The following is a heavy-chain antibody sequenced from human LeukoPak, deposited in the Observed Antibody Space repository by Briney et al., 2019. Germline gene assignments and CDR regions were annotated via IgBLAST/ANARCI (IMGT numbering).Heavy chain of an antibody. V-gene: IGHV3-48*01. CDR2: IGIDSGNT. CDR3: ARDYERGDNWFDP. J-gene: IGHJ5*02. D-gene: IGHD3-16*01. CDR1: GFPFIEYS. Sequence: GGSLRLSCTASGFPFIEYSMNWVRQAPGKGLEWISYIGIDSGNTKYADSVRGRFTISADKAKNSLYLQMNSLRVEDTAVYYCARDYERGDNWFDPWGQGTLVTVSS.